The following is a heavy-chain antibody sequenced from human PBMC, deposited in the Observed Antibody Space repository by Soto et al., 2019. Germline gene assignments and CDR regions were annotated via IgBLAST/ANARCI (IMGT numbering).Heavy chain of an antibody. CDR3: ATSRSFDY. J-gene: IGHJ4*02. CDR1: GFTVSSYH. CDR2: INSDGSST. Sequence: GGSLRLSCAASGFTVSSYHMSWVRQAPGKGLEWVSRINSDGSSTNYADSVKGRFTISRDNAKNTLYLQMNSLRAEDTAVYYCATSRSFDYWGQGALVTVSS. V-gene: IGHV3-74*01. D-gene: IGHD3-10*01.